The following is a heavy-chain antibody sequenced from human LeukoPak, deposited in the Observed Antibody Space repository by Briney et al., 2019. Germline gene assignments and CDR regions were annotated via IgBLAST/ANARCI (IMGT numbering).Heavy chain of an antibody. CDR2: ISSSSRDI. CDR1: GFTFSSYT. J-gene: IGHJ4*02. D-gene: IGHD1-26*01. Sequence: GGSLRLSCAASGFTFSSYTMNWVRQAPGKGLEWVAAISSSSRDIFYADSVKGRFSFSRDNTQNSLSLRMNSLRAEDTAVYYCVREAAATLFDYWGQGTLVTVSS. V-gene: IGHV3-21*01. CDR3: VREAAATLFDY.